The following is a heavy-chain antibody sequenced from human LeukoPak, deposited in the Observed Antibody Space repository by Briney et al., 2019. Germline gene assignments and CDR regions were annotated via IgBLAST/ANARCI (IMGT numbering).Heavy chain of an antibody. CDR2: ISPDGSIT. CDR1: GFTFTNYW. J-gene: IGHJ4*02. D-gene: IGHD4-17*01. Sequence: GSLRLSCAASGFTFTNYWMHWFRQAPGKGLVWLSRISPDGSITGHADSVKGRFTISRDNAKNTVYLEINSLRAEDTAVYYCARDKTTFTTFDYWGQGTLVTVSS. V-gene: IGHV3-74*01. CDR3: ARDKTTFTTFDY.